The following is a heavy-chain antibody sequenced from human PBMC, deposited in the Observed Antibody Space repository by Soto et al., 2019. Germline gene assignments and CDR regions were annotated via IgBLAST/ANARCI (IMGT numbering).Heavy chain of an antibody. D-gene: IGHD4-17*01. CDR3: AREADGDRFDY. V-gene: IGHV3-33*01. CDR2: IWYDGSNK. CDR1: GFTFSSYG. J-gene: IGHJ4*02. Sequence: VQLVESGGGVVQPGRSLRLSCAASGFTFSSYGMHWVRQAPGKGLEWVAVIWYDGSNKYYADSVKGRFTISRDNSKNTLYLQMNSLRAEDTAVYYCAREADGDRFDYWGQGTLVTVSS.